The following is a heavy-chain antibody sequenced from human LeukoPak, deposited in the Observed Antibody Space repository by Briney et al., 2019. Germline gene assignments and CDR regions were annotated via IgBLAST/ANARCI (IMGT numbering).Heavy chain of an antibody. CDR1: GDSISDGDYY. V-gene: IGHV4-30-4*01. CDR3: ARAWTSAGRFDF. Sequence: KPSETLSLTCTVSGDSISDGDYYWSWIRQPPGKGLEWLGYIYYSGGTYYNPSLKSRLTISVDTSRNQFSLKLSSVTAADTAVYYCARAWTSAGRFDFWGQGTLVPVSS. J-gene: IGHJ4*02. D-gene: IGHD6-13*01. CDR2: IYYSGGT.